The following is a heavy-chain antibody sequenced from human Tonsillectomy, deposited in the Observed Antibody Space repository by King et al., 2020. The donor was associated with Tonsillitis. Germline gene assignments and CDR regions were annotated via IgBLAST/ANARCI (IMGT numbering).Heavy chain of an antibody. CDR1: GYTFTGYY. Sequence: QLVQSGAEVKKPGASVKVSCKASGYTFTGYYMHWVRQAPGQGLEWMGWIYPNSGGTNYAQKFQGRVTMTRDTSISTAYMERSRLRSDETAVYYCARDLGDGYNLVDYGGQGPLVPSSS. D-gene: IGHD5-24*01. CDR3: ARDLGDGYNLVDY. CDR2: IYPNSGGT. J-gene: IGHJ4*02. V-gene: IGHV1-2*02.